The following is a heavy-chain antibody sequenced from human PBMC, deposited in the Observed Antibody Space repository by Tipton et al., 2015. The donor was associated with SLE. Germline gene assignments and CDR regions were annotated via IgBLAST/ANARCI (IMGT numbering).Heavy chain of an antibody. CDR2: TNPSGNT. V-gene: IGHV4-34*01. CDR1: GGSFSGYS. CDR3: ARGAKGRITLVRVRPYYFDY. D-gene: IGHD3-10*01. J-gene: IGHJ4*02. Sequence: TLSLTCAVYGGSFSGYSWSWIRQPPGKGLEWIGQTNPSGNTNYNPSLKSRVTIAVDTPNNQLSLKLTSVTAADTAVYYCARGAKGRITLVRVRPYYFDYWGQGTLVTVSS.